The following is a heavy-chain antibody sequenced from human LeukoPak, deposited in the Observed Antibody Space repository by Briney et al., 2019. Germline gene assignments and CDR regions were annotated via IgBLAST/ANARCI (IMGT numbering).Heavy chain of an antibody. V-gene: IGHV1-69*13. Sequence: SVKVSCKASGGTFSSYAISWVRQAPGQGLEWMGGIIPIFGTANYAQKFQGRVTITADESTSTAYMELSSLRSEDTAVYYCARDEFSDYGGNWDYFDYWGQGTLVTVSS. CDR2: IIPIFGTA. CDR3: ARDEFSDYGGNWDYFDY. D-gene: IGHD4-23*01. CDR1: GGTFSSYA. J-gene: IGHJ4*02.